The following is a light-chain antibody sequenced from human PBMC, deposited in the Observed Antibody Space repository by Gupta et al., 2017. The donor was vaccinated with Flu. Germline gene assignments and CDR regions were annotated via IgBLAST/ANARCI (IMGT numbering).Light chain of an antibody. CDR2: KDR. J-gene: IGLJ3*02. CDR3: PSADSSGSYGV. V-gene: IGLV3-25*02. CDR1: ALPKQF. Sequence: SYELTQPPSMSVSPGQTARITCSGDALPKQFAYWYHQKPGQAPVLVIYKDRHRPSGIPARFSGSTSGTTVTLTISGVEAEDEADYYCPSADSSGSYGVFGGGTKLTVL.